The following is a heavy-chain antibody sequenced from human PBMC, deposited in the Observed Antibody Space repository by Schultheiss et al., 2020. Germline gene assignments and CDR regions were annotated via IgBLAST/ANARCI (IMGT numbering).Heavy chain of an antibody. Sequence: SQTLSLTCAVYGGSFSGYYWSWIRQPPGKGLEWIGRISTSGSTNYNPSLKSRVTMSVDTSKNQFSLKLSSVTAADTAVYYCALGDIVGATEWFDPWGQGTLVTVSS. CDR1: GGSFSGYY. D-gene: IGHD1-26*01. J-gene: IGHJ5*02. V-gene: IGHV4-59*10. CDR2: ISTSGST. CDR3: ALGDIVGATEWFDP.